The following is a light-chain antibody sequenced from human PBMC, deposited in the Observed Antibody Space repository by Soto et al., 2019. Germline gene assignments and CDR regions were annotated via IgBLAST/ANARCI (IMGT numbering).Light chain of an antibody. CDR2: GAS. J-gene: IGKJ5*01. V-gene: IGKV3-20*01. Sequence: ESVFTRSRSTLSLSPGERATLFCRASQSVGSSLAWYQQKLGQAPRLLIYGASSRATGIPDRFSGSGSGTDFTLTISRLEPEDFAVYYCQQFGSSVTFGQGTRLDIK. CDR1: QSVGSS. CDR3: QQFGSSVT.